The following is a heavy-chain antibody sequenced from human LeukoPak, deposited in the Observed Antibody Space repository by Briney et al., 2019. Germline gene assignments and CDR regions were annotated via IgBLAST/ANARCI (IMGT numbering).Heavy chain of an antibody. CDR2: ISAYNGNT. CDR1: GYTFTSYG. Sequence: ASVKVSCKASGYTFTSYGISWVRQAPGQGLEWMGWISAYNGNTNYAQKLQGRVTMTTDTSTSTAYMELRSLRSDDTAVYYCARGLLQYYYYYGMDAWGQGTTVTVSS. J-gene: IGHJ6*02. D-gene: IGHD2-21*01. V-gene: IGHV1-18*01. CDR3: ARGLLQYYYYYGMDA.